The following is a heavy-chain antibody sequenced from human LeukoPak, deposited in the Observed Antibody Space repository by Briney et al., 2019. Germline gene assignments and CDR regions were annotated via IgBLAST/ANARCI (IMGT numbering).Heavy chain of an antibody. CDR3: ERVWTIAVAGSFRTFDI. CDR1: GYTFTSYG. Sequence: ASVKVSCKASGYTFTSYGISWVRQAPGQGLEWMGWISAYNGNTNCAQELQGRVTMTTDTSTSTAYMELRSLRSDDTAVYYCERVWTIAVAGSFRTFDIWGQGTMVTVSS. V-gene: IGHV1-18*01. CDR2: ISAYNGNT. J-gene: IGHJ3*02. D-gene: IGHD6-19*01.